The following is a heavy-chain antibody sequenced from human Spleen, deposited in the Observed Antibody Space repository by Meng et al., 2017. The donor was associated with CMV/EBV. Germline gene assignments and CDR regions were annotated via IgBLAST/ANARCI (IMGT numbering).Heavy chain of an antibody. CDR1: GGSISSYY. D-gene: IGHD3-10*01. CDR3: ARDSMVRGLYNWFDP. J-gene: IGHJ5*02. V-gene: IGHV4-59*01. CDR2: IYYSGST. Sequence: SGGSISSYYWSWIRQPPGKGLEWIGYIYYSGSTNYNPSLKSRVTISVDTSKNQFSLKLSSVTAADTAVYYCARDSMVRGLYNWFDPWGQGTLVTVSS.